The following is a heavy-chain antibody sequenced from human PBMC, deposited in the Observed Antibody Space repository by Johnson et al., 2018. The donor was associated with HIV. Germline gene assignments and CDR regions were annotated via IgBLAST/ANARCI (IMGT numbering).Heavy chain of an antibody. CDR2: ISYDGSNK. V-gene: IGHV3-30-3*01. Sequence: VQLVESGGGVVQPGRSLRLSCAASGFTFSRHAMHWVRQAPGKGLEWVALISYDGSNKYYADSVKGRFTISRDNSKNTLYLQMNSLRAEDTAVYYCARSVGYCSGGSCSPDAFDIWGQGTMVTVSS. CDR1: GFTFSRHA. D-gene: IGHD2-15*01. J-gene: IGHJ3*02. CDR3: ARSVGYCSGGSCSPDAFDI.